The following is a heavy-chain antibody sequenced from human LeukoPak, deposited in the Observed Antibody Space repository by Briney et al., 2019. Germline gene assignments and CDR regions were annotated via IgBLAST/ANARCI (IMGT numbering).Heavy chain of an antibody. D-gene: IGHD5-18*01. J-gene: IGHJ4*02. CDR3: AKDYRGYSYGYFAY. CDR2: ISGSGGST. Sequence: GGFLTLSCAASGFTFSTFAMGWVRQAPGKGLEWVSAISGSGGSTYYADSVKGRFTISRDNSKNTLYLQMNSLRAEDTAVYYCAKDYRGYSYGYFAYWGQGTLVTVSS. CDR1: GFTFSTFA. V-gene: IGHV3-23*01.